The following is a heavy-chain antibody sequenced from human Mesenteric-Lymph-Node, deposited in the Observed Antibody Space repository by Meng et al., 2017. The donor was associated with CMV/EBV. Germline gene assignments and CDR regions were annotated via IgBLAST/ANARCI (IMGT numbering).Heavy chain of an antibody. CDR2: INGDGTST. CDR1: GFTFSAYW. V-gene: IGHV3-74*01. CDR3: ARDGPLRYCSSTSCLDY. J-gene: IGHJ4*02. D-gene: IGHD2-2*01. Sequence: GESLKISCAASGFTFSAYWMHWVRQAPGKGLMWVSRINGDGTSTSYADSVKGRFTISRDNSKNTLYLQMNSLRAEDTAVYYCARDGPLRYCSSTSCLDYWGQGTLVTVSS.